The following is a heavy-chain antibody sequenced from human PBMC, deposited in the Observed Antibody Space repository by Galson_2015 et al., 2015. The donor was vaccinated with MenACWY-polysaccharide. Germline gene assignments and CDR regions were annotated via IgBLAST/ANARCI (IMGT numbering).Heavy chain of an antibody. CDR3: AKRPIRASGGGLDV. V-gene: IGHV4-4*02. D-gene: IGHD3-10*01. CDR2: IYHDGRT. J-gene: IGHJ6*02. CDR1: GGSISRSYW. Sequence: LSLTCAVSGGSISRSYWWTWVRQPPGKGLEWIGEIYHDGRTAYIPSLKSRITGSPDKSKNQVSLRMISVTAADTAVYYCAKRPIRASGGGLDVWGQGTTVTVS.